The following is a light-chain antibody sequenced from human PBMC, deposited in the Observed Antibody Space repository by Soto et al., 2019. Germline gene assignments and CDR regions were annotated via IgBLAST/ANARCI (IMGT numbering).Light chain of an antibody. Sequence: EIVLTQSPGTLSLSPGERATLSCRASQSVSSSYLAWYQQKPGQAPRLLIYGASSRATGIPDRFSGSGSGTDFTLTISILEHEDCEVYYCQQYGSSPGTLRHGTKVDIK. CDR2: GAS. V-gene: IGKV3-20*01. CDR3: QQYGSSPGT. J-gene: IGKJ1*01. CDR1: QSVSSSY.